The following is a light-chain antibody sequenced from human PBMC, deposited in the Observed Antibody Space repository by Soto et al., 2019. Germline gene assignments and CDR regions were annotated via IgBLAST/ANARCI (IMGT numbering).Light chain of an antibody. J-gene: IGLJ2*01. CDR2: EVN. CDR3: RAYAGLHKVL. CDR1: SSDVGGYKY. Sequence: QSALTQPPSASGSPGQSVTISCTGTSSDVGGYKYVSWYQQKSGKAPKLIIYEVNERPSGVPDRFSGSKSDNSASLTVSGLQAEDEADYYCRAYAGLHKVLFGGGTKLTVL. V-gene: IGLV2-8*01.